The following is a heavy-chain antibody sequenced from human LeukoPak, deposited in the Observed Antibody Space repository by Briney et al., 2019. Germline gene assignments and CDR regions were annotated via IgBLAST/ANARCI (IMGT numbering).Heavy chain of an antibody. CDR2: ISSNGGST. V-gene: IGHV3-64*01. CDR3: ARDPSPGTAVAGTLNYFDY. Sequence: GGSLRLSCAASGFTFSSYAMHWVRQAPGKGLEYVSAISSNGGSTYYANSVKGRFTISRDNSKNTLYLQMGSLRAEDMAVYYCARDPSPGTAVAGTLNYFDYWGQGTLVTVSS. D-gene: IGHD6-19*01. J-gene: IGHJ4*02. CDR1: GFTFSSYA.